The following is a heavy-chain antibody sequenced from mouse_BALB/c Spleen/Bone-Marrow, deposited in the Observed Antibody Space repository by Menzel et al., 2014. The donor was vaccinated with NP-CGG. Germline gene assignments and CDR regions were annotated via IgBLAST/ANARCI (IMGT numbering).Heavy chain of an antibody. D-gene: IGHD2-14*01. Sequence: VKLVESGPGLVQPSQSLSIPCTVSGFSLTSYGVHWVRQSPGKGLEWLGVIWRGGSTDYNAAFMSRLSITKDNSKSQVFFKMNSLQADDTAIYYCAKIGTTTGAMDYWGQGTSVTVSS. J-gene: IGHJ4*01. CDR1: GFSLTSYG. CDR2: IWRGGST. CDR3: AKIGTTTGAMDY. V-gene: IGHV2-5*01.